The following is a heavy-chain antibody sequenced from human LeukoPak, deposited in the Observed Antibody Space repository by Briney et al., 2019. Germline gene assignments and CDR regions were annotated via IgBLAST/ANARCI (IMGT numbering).Heavy chain of an antibody. CDR3: ASASIAVAGTGYYYYYMDV. Sequence: SETLSLTCTVSGGSISSYYWSWIRQPPGKGLEWIGYIYYSGSTNYNPSLKSRVTISVDTSKNQFSLKLSSVTAADTAVYYCASASIAVAGTGYYYYYMDVWGKGTTVTVSS. J-gene: IGHJ6*03. CDR1: GGSISSYY. CDR2: IYYSGST. V-gene: IGHV4-59*01. D-gene: IGHD6-19*01.